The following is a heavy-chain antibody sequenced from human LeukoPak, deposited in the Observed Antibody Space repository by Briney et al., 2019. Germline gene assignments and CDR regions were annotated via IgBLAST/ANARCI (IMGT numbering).Heavy chain of an antibody. V-gene: IGHV4-39*07. J-gene: IGHJ5*02. D-gene: IGHD6-13*01. CDR2: IYYSGST. CDR1: GGSISSSSYY. CDR3: ARVGVAAAGTVGLNWFDP. Sequence: SETLSLTCTVSGGSISSSSYYWGWIRQPPGKGLEWIGSIYYSGSTYYNPSLKSQVTISVDTSKNQFSLKLSSVTAAGTAVYYCARVGVAAAGTVGLNWFDPWGQGTLVTVSS.